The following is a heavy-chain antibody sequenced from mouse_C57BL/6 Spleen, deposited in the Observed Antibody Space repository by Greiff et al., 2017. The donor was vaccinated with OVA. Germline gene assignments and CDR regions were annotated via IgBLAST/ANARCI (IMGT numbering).Heavy chain of an antibody. CDR3: ARNYGSSYWYFDV. D-gene: IGHD1-1*01. Sequence: VKQSHGKSLEWIGDINPNNGGTSYNQKFKGKATLTVDKSSSTAYMELRSLTSEDSAVYYCARNYGSSYWYFDVWGTGTTVTVSS. CDR2: INPNNGGT. V-gene: IGHV1-26*01. J-gene: IGHJ1*03.